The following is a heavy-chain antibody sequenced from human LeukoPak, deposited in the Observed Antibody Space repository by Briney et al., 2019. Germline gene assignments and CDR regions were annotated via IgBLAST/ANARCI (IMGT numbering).Heavy chain of an antibody. CDR2: IKSKTDGGTT. CDR3: TTRQGLEWLNDPFDI. V-gene: IGHV3-15*01. D-gene: IGHD3-3*01. Sequence: GGSLRPSCAASGFTFSNAWMSWVRQAPGKGLEWVGRIKSKTDGGTTDYAAPVKGRFTISRDDSKNTLYLQMNSLKTEDTAVYYCTTRQGLEWLNDPFDIWGQGTLGTVSS. J-gene: IGHJ3*02. CDR1: GFTFSNAW.